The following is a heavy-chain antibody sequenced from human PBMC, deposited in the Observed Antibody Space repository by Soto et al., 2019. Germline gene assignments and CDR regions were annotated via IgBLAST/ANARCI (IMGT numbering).Heavy chain of an antibody. V-gene: IGHV4-59*01. Sequence: QVQLQESGPGLVKPSETLSLTCTVSGGSISSYYWSWIRQPPGKGLEWIGYIYYSGSSNYNPSLKSRVTISVDTSKNQFSLKLSSXXXXXXXXXXXXXXXXXXXXXXXXXXXXGQGTLVTVSS. CDR3: XXXXXXXXXXXXXXXX. CDR2: IYYSGSS. CDR1: GGSISSYY. J-gene: IGHJ4*02.